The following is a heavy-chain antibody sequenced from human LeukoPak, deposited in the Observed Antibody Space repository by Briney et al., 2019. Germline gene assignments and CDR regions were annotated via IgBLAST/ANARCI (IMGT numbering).Heavy chain of an antibody. CDR2: ISGDSDTI. CDR3: ARDQGGGVLDI. V-gene: IGHV3-48*01. CDR1: GFTFSTYY. D-gene: IGHD3-16*01. J-gene: IGHJ3*02. Sequence: PGGSLRLSCAASGFTFSTYYMNWVRQAPGKGLEWVSYISGDSDTIYYADSVKGRFTISRDNANNSLYLQMHSLRAEDTAVYYCARDQGGGVLDIWGQGTMVTVSS.